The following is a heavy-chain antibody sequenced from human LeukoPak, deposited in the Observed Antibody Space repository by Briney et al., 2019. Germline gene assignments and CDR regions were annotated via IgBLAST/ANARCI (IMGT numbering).Heavy chain of an antibody. CDR1: GFTFSSYA. CDR3: ARDGYNTPQDYYYYYYMDV. V-gene: IGHV3-64*01. J-gene: IGHJ6*03. CDR2: ISSNGGST. Sequence: GGSLRLSCAASGFTFSSYAMHWVRQAPGKGLEYVSAISSNGGSTYYANSVKGRFTISRDNSKNTLYLQMGGLRAEDMAVYYCARDGYNTPQDYYYYYYMDVWGKGTTVTVSS. D-gene: IGHD5-24*01.